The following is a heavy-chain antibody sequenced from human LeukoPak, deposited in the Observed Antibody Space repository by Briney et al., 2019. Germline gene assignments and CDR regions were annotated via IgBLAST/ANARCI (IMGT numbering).Heavy chain of an antibody. Sequence: GGSLRLSCAASGFTVSSAYVGWVRQAPGKGLEWVSSIYGGDNREYSDSVKGRFTISRDDSKNTVSLQMSSLRVEDTAVYYCARGPTVSSTWDYWGQGTLVTVSP. CDR1: GFTVSSAY. CDR3: ARGPTVSSTWDY. CDR2: IYGGDNR. J-gene: IGHJ4*02. D-gene: IGHD2-2*01. V-gene: IGHV3-53*01.